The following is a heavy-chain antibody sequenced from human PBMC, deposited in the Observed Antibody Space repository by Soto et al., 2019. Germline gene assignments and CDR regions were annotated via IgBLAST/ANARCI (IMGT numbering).Heavy chain of an antibody. V-gene: IGHV4-30-4*01. Sequence: PSETLSLTCTVSGGSISSGNYYWTWIRQPPGKGLEWIGYMFHSGSTYYNPSLKSRVTISLDTSKNQFSLKLTSVTAADTAVYYCARGSGSSKPFDYWGQGTLVTVSS. D-gene: IGHD6-19*01. J-gene: IGHJ4*02. CDR1: GGSISSGNYY. CDR2: MFHSGST. CDR3: ARGSGSSKPFDY.